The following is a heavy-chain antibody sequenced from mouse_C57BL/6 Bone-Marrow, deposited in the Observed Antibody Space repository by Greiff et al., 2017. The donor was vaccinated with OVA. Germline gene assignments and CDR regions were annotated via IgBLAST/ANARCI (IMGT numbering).Heavy chain of an antibody. CDR1: GYTFTSYW. CDR3: ARLATGYYFDY. D-gene: IGHD1-1*01. Sequence: VQLQQPGAELVKPGASVKLSCKASGYTFTSYWMQWVKQRPGQGLEWIGEIDPSDSYTNYNQKFKGKATLTVDTSSSTAYMQLSSLTSEDSAVYYCARLATGYYFDYWGQGTTLTVSS. J-gene: IGHJ2*01. CDR2: IDPSDSYT. V-gene: IGHV1-50*01.